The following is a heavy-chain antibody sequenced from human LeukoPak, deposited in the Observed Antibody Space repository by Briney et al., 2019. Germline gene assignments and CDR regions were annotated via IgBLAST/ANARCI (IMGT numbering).Heavy chain of an antibody. J-gene: IGHJ4*02. V-gene: IGHV3-30*04. CDR2: ISYDGSNK. CDR3: ATGAGCGY. CDR1: GFTFSSYA. Sequence: GRSLRLSCAASGFTFSSYAMHWVRQAPGKGLEWVAVISYDGSNKYYADSVKGRFTISRDNAKNSLYLQMNTLRDEDTAVYYCATGAGCGYWGQGTLVTVSS. D-gene: IGHD6-19*01.